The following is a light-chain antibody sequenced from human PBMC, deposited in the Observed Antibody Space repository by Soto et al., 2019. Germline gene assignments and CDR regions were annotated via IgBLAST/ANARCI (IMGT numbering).Light chain of an antibody. CDR1: QSVSSN. Sequence: EIVMTQSPATLSVSPGERATLSCRASQSVSSNLAWYQQKPGQAPRLLIYGASTRATGIPARFSGSGSGTDFTLTISRLEPEDFAVYYCQHYGTSALFGPGTKVEIK. CDR2: GAS. V-gene: IGKV3-15*01. CDR3: QHYGTSAL. J-gene: IGKJ3*01.